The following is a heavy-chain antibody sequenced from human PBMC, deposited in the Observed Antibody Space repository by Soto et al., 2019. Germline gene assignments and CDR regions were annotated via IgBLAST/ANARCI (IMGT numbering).Heavy chain of an antibody. Sequence: GGSLRLSCAASGFTFSSYGMHWVRQAPGKGLEWVAVIWYDGSNKYYADSVKGRFTISRDNSKNTLYLQMNSLRAEDTAVYYCARDWLAYCGGDCYSFHFDYWGQGTLVTSPQ. CDR2: IWYDGSNK. CDR3: ARDWLAYCGGDCYSFHFDY. V-gene: IGHV3-33*01. CDR1: GFTFSSYG. D-gene: IGHD2-21*02. J-gene: IGHJ4*02.